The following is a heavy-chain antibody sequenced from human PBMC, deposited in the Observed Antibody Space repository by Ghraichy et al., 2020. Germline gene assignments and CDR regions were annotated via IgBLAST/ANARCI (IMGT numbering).Heavy chain of an antibody. CDR3: ASPPMATA. J-gene: IGHJ5*02. CDR1: GFNFIIAW. V-gene: IGHV3-33*01. D-gene: IGHD5-12*01. CDR2: IWYDGSNK. Sequence: GGSLRLSCEASGFNFIIAWMTWVRQAPGKGLEWVAVIWYDGSNKYYADSVKGRFTISRDNSKNTLYLQMNSLRAEDTAVYYCASPPMATAWGQGTLVTVSS.